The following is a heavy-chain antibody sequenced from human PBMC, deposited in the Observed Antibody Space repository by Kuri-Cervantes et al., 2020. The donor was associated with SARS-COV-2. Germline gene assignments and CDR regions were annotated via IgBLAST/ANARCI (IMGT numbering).Heavy chain of an antibody. CDR3: VRDHDYGSRNKFDF. CDR2: VFYSGTT. J-gene: IGHJ4*02. Sequence: SETLSLTCIVSHEPLYSSSHFWGWIRQSPGKGLEWIGSVFYSGTTYYNPSLQSRVTVSVDLSKNQFSLSLQSVTAADTAVYYCVRDHDYGSRNKFDFWGPGALVTVSS. V-gene: IGHV4-39*02. D-gene: IGHD6-13*01. CDR1: HEPLYSSSHF.